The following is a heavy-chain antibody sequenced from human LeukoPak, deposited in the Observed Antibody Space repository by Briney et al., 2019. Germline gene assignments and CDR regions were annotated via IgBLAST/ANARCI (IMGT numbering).Heavy chain of an antibody. D-gene: IGHD3-3*01. CDR3: AKGGPSRITIFGVVITGAFDI. CDR1: GFTFSSYA. J-gene: IGHJ3*02. V-gene: IGHV3-23*01. CDR2: ISGSGGST. Sequence: GGSLRLSCAASGFTFSSYAMSWVRQAPGKGLEWVSAISGSGGSTCYADSVRGRFTISRDNSKNTLYLQMNSLRAEDTAVYYCAKGGPSRITIFGVVITGAFDIWGQGTMVTVSS.